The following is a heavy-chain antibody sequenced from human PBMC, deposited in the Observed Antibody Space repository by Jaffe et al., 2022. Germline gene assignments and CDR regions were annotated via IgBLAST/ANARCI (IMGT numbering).Heavy chain of an antibody. Sequence: QVQLQESGPGLVKPSETLSLTCAVSGYSISSGYYWGWIRQPPGKGLEWIGSIYHSGSTYYNPSLKSRVTISVDTSKNQFSLKLSSVTAADTAVYYCARQLIVVVPAQFDYWGQGTLVTVSS. CDR2: IYHSGST. CDR1: GYSISSGYY. CDR3: ARQLIVVVPAQFDY. D-gene: IGHD2-2*01. J-gene: IGHJ4*02. V-gene: IGHV4-38-2*01.